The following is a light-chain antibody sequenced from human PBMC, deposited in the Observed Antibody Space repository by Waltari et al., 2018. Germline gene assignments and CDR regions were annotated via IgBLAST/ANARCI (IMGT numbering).Light chain of an antibody. J-gene: IGKJ5*01. CDR1: EDARRN. CDR2: GAS. V-gene: IGKV3-20*01. CDR3: QQYYSSWIS. Sequence: DIVLTQPPSTLSSSHGERDTLASQASEDARRNLAWYQPKPGQAPRLLIHGASNRATGIPDTFTGSGSGTDFSLTISRLEPEHSAVYFCQQYYSSWISFGLGTRLEIK.